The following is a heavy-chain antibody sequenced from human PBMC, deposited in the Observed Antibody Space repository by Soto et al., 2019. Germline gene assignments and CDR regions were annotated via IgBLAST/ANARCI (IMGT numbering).Heavy chain of an antibody. J-gene: IGHJ5*02. D-gene: IGHD6-13*01. Sequence: ASVKVSCKASGYTFTSNWIHWARRAPGQGLEWMGVINPSGDITKYAPKFQGRVTMTTDTSTSTIYMDLSSLTSEDTDVYYCARDHRIASYGVWWLDPXG. V-gene: IGHV1-46*01. CDR3: ARDHRIASYGVWWLDP. CDR1: GYTFTSNW. CDR2: INPSGDIT.